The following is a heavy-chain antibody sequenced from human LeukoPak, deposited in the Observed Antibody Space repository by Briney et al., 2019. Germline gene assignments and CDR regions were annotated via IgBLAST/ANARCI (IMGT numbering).Heavy chain of an antibody. CDR1: GFAFSSYA. V-gene: IGHV3-64*01. D-gene: IGHD6-13*01. J-gene: IGHJ5*02. Sequence: GGSLRLSCAASGFAFSSYAMHWVRQAPGKGLEYVSAISSNGGSTYYANSVKGRFTISRDNSKNTLYLQMGSLRAEDMAVYYCVYSRNWFDPWGQGTLVTVSS. CDR3: VYSRNWFDP. CDR2: ISSNGGST.